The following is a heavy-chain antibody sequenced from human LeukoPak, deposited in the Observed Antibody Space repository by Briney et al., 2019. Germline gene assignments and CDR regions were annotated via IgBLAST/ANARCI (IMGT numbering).Heavy chain of an antibody. Sequence: SETLSLTCAVSGYSISSGYYWGWIRQSPGTGLEWIGSIYHSGGSYYNPSLKSRVTISEDTSKNQFSLKLSSMSAADTAVYYCATAVGITPFDYWGQGILVTVSS. CDR3: ATAVGITPFDY. D-gene: IGHD3-22*01. J-gene: IGHJ4*02. V-gene: IGHV4-38-2*01. CDR1: GYSISSGYY. CDR2: IYHSGGS.